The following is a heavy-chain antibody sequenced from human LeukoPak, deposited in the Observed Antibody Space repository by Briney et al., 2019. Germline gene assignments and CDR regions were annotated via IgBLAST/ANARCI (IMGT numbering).Heavy chain of an antibody. CDR2: IYSGGST. D-gene: IGHD6-19*01. Sequence: GGSLRLSCAASGFTVSSNYRSWVRQAPGKGLEWVSVIYSGGSTYYADSVKGRFTISRDNSKNTLYLQMNSLRAEDTAVYYCARDGSRIAVAPRSWRDGDYYGMDVWGQGTTVTVSS. CDR1: GFTVSSNY. V-gene: IGHV3-66*01. J-gene: IGHJ6*02. CDR3: ARDGSRIAVAPRSWRDGDYYGMDV.